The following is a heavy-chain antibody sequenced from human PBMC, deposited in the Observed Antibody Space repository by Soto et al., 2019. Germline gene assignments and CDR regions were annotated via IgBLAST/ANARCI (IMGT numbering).Heavy chain of an antibody. CDR2: MYYSGNT. J-gene: IGHJ4*02. Sequence: QVQLRESGPGLVKPSQTLSLTCTVSGGSINSGGYYWNWIRQHPGKGLEWIGYMYYSGNTYYNPSRRSRVIISADTSEKHFSLKLSSVTAADTAVYFCARGYRQSGYSSSWVFDYWGQGTLVNVSS. CDR3: ARGYRQSGYSSSWVFDY. CDR1: GGSINSGGYY. V-gene: IGHV4-31*03. D-gene: IGHD6-13*01.